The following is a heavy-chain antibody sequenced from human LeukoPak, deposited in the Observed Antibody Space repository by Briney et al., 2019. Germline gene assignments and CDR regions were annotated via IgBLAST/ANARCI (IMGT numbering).Heavy chain of an antibody. CDR2: TYYTSKWYN. CDR3: AREFKNWFDS. Sequence: SQTLSLTCAISGDSVSSNIAAWNWIRQSSSRGLEWLGRTYYTSKWYNDYAVSVKSRITINPDTSKNQFSLHLNSVTPEDSAVYYCAREFKNWFDSWGQGTLVTVSS. J-gene: IGHJ5*01. CDR1: GDSVSSNIAA. V-gene: IGHV6-1*01.